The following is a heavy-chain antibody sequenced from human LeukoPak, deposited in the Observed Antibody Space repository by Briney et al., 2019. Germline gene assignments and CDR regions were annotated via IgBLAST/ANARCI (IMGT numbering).Heavy chain of an antibody. Sequence: GGSLRLSCAASGFTFSSYAMHWVRQAPGKGLEWVAVISYDGSNKYYADSVKGRFTTSRDNSKNTLYLQMNSLRAEDTAVYYCARDAHFNDFHAGMDVWGQGTTVTVSS. CDR3: ARDAHFNDFHAGMDV. J-gene: IGHJ6*02. D-gene: IGHD3-3*01. V-gene: IGHV3-30-3*01. CDR2: ISYDGSNK. CDR1: GFTFSSYA.